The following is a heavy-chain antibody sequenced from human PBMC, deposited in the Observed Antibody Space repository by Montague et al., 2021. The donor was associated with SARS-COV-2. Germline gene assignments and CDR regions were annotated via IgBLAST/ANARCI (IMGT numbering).Heavy chain of an antibody. D-gene: IGHD3/OR15-3a*01. V-gene: IGHV4-39*01. Sequence: SETLSLTCTVSGDSISSSSYYWGWIRQPPGKRLECIGSIYYSGSTYYQPPLNRRVTIAVDTTKNQFSLKLSSVTAADTPVYYCARGLVGWFDPWGQGTLVTVSS. CDR1: GDSISSSSYY. J-gene: IGHJ5*02. CDR3: ARGLVGWFDP. CDR2: IYYSGST.